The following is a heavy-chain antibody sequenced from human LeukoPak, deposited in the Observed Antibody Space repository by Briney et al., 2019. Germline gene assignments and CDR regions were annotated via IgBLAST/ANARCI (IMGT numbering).Heavy chain of an antibody. CDR2: ISGSGGST. Sequence: GGSLRLSCAASGFTFSSYAMSWVRQAPGKGLEWVSAISGSGGSTYYADSVKGRFTISRDNSKNTLYLQMNSLRAEDTAVYYCARSWCSGGSCYFDPWGQGTLVTVSS. D-gene: IGHD2-15*01. V-gene: IGHV3-23*01. CDR1: GFTFSSYA. CDR3: ARSWCSGGSCYFDP. J-gene: IGHJ5*02.